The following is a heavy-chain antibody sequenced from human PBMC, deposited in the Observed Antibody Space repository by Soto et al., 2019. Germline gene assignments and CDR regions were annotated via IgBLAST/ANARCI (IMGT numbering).Heavy chain of an antibody. CDR3: ARRDDYGGKDLDY. V-gene: IGHV5-51*01. J-gene: IGHJ4*02. Sequence: GESLKISCKGSGYSFNNYWIVWVRQMPGKGLEWMGIIYPGDSDTRYSPSFQGQVTISADKSISTAYLQWSSLKASDTAMYYCARRDDYGGKDLDYWGQGTLVTVSS. D-gene: IGHD4-17*01. CDR1: GYSFNNYW. CDR2: IYPGDSDT.